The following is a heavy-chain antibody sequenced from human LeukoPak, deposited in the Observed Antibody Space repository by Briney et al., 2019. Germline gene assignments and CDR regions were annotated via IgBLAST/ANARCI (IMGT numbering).Heavy chain of an antibody. J-gene: IGHJ4*02. CDR3: ARDRRWLQYSVY. Sequence: PGRSLRLSCAASGFTFSSYAMHWVRQAPGKGLEWVAVISYDGSNKYYADSVKGRFTISRDNSKNTLYLEMNSLRPEDTAVYYCARDRRWLQYSVYWGQGTLVTVSS. CDR1: GFTFSSYA. V-gene: IGHV3-30*04. D-gene: IGHD5-24*01. CDR2: ISYDGSNK.